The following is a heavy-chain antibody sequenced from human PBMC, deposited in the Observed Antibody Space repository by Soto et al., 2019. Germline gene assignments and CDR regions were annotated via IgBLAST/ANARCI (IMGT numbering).Heavy chain of an antibody. CDR2: IYYSGST. J-gene: IGHJ3*02. V-gene: IGHV4-59*01. Sequence: SETLSLTCTVSGGSISSYYWSWIRQPPGKGLEWIGYIYYSGSTNYNPSLKSRVTISVDTSKNQFSLKLSSVTAADTAVYYCARGKMATIFGRFALDIWGQGTMVTVSS. CDR1: GGSISSYY. D-gene: IGHD5-12*01. CDR3: ARGKMATIFGRFALDI.